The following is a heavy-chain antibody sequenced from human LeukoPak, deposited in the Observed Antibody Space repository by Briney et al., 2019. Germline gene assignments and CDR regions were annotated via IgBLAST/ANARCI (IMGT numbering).Heavy chain of an antibody. CDR1: GGSISSYY. J-gene: IGHJ3*02. CDR3: ARHRQDYYDSSGYTASGAFDI. Sequence: SETLSLTCTVSGGSISSYYWSWIRQPPGKGLEWIGYIYYRGSTNYNPSLKSRVTISVDTSKNQFSLKLSSVTAADTAVYYCARHRQDYYDSSGYTASGAFDIWGQGTMVTVSS. D-gene: IGHD3-22*01. V-gene: IGHV4-59*08. CDR2: IYYRGST.